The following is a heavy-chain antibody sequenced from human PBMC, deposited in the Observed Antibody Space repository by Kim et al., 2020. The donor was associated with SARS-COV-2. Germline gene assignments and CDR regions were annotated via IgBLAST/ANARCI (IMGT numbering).Heavy chain of an antibody. V-gene: IGHV4-34*01. CDR2: INHSGST. CDR1: GGSFSGYY. D-gene: IGHD2-2*01. CDR3: ARGGTPPRRRYCSSTSCYGSFDY. J-gene: IGHJ4*02. Sequence: SETLSLTCAVYGGSFSGYYWSWIRQPPGKGLEWIGEINHSGSTNYNPSLKSRVTISVDTSKNQFSLKLSSVTAADTAVYYCARGGTPPRRRYCSSTSCYGSFDYWGQGTLVTVSS.